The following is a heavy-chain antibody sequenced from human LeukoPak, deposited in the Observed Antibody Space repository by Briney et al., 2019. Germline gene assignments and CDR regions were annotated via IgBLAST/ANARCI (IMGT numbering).Heavy chain of an antibody. CDR1: GVTSRNSW. CDR2: ITIDGSST. CDR3: TRDRFYAMDA. J-gene: IGHJ6*02. V-gene: IGHV3-74*03. Sequence: GGSLRLSCAASGVTSRNSWMHWVRQAPGKGLVWVSRITIDGSSTTYADSVKGRFTISRDNAKNTLYLQMNSLRAEDTAVYYCTRDRFYAMDAWGQGTTVTVSS.